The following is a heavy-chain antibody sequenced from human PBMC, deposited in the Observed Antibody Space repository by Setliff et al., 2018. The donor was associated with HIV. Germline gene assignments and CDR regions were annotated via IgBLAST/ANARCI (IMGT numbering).Heavy chain of an antibody. CDR3: AKDYTPTFWEYNWFDL. J-gene: IGHJ5*02. Sequence: ALRLSCAASGFTFSFHAMTWVRQAPGKGMEWVSGISGSGDSTYYAESVKGRFTISRDNSKNTMFLQMNNLRAEDTAFYYFAKDYTPTFWEYNWFDLWGQGTLVTVSS. CDR2: ISGSGDST. CDR1: GFTFSFHA. D-gene: IGHD3-3*01. V-gene: IGHV3-23*01.